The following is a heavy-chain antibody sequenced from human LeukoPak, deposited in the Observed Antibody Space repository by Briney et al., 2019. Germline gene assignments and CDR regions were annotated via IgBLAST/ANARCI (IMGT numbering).Heavy chain of an antibody. V-gene: IGHV3-30*19. J-gene: IGHJ4*02. CDR3: TTIRAVVTHDFVY. CDR2: ISYDGSNK. D-gene: IGHD4-23*01. CDR1: GVTFSSYS. Sequence: PGGALRLSCAASGVTFSSYSMNWGRQAPGKGREWGAVISYDGSNKYYADPVKGRFTISRDNFKNTLYLQMHSLRAQDTAVYYCTTIRAVVTHDFVYWREGTLLSVPS.